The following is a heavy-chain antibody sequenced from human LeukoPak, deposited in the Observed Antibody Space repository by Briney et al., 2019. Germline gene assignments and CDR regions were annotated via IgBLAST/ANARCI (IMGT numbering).Heavy chain of an antibody. D-gene: IGHD6-19*01. CDR1: GGSISSYY. CDR3: ARVSSAVPVGP. J-gene: IGHJ5*02. V-gene: IGHV4-59*01. CDR2: IYYSVST. Sequence: SETLSLTCTVSGGSISSYYWSWVRQPPGKGREWIGYIYYSVSTTYNPSLRSRATISVDTPKNQFSLNLSALTATDTALYYCARVSSAVPVGPWGQGTLVTVSS.